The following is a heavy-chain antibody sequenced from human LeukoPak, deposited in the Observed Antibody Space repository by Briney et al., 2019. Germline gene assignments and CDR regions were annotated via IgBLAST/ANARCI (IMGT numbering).Heavy chain of an antibody. CDR1: GGTFSSYA. CDR2: IIPIFGTA. J-gene: IGHJ5*02. CDR3: ARDREYSSPDALDP. D-gene: IGHD6-6*01. Sequence: ASVKVSCKASGGTFSSYAISWVRQAPGQGLEWMGGIIPIFGTANYALKFQGRVTITADESTSTAYMELSSLRSEDTAVYYCARDREYSSPDALDPWGQGTLVTVSS. V-gene: IGHV1-69*13.